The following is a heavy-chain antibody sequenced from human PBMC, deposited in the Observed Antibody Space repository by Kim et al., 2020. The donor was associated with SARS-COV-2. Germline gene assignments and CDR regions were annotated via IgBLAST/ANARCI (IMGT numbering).Heavy chain of an antibody. Sequence: SETLSLTCAVYGGSFSGYYWSWIRQPPGKGLEWIGEINHSGSTNYNPSLKSRVTISVDTSKNQFSLKLSSVTAADTAVYYCARSYRGGWLSHGNRYDYWGQGTLVTVSS. D-gene: IGHD3-22*01. V-gene: IGHV4-34*01. CDR2: INHSGST. CDR1: GGSFSGYY. J-gene: IGHJ4*02. CDR3: ARSYRGGWLSHGNRYDY.